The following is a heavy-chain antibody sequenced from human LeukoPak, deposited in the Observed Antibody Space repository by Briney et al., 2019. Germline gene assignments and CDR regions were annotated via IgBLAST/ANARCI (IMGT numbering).Heavy chain of an antibody. Sequence: SETLSLTCTVSGGSISSSSYYWGWIRQPPGKGLEWIGSIYYSGSTYYNPSLKSRVTISVDTSKNQFSLKLSSVTAADTAVYYCAPLGGYSSDKFGDAFDIWGQGTMVTVSS. J-gene: IGHJ3*02. CDR2: IYYSGST. CDR3: APLGGYSSDKFGDAFDI. CDR1: GGSISSSSYY. D-gene: IGHD6-19*01. V-gene: IGHV4-39*01.